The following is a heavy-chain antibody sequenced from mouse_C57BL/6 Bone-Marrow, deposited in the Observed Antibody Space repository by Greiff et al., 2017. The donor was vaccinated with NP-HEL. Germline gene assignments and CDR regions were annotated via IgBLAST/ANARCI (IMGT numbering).Heavy chain of an antibody. J-gene: IGHJ4*01. CDR2: IWTGGGT. CDR1: GFSLTSYA. CDR3: ASNSLYDYDGGYYAMDY. V-gene: IGHV2-9-1*01. D-gene: IGHD2-4*01. Sequence: VKLVESGPGLVAPSQSLSITCTVSGFSLTSYAISWVRQPPGKGLEWLGVIWTGGGTNYNSALKSRLSISKDNSKSQVFLKMNSLQTDDTARYYCASNSLYDYDGGYYAMDYWGQGTSVTVSS.